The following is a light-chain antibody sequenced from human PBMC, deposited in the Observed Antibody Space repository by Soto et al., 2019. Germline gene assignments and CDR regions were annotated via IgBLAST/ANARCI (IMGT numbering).Light chain of an antibody. Sequence: EIVLTQSPATLSLSPGERATLSCRASQSVSSYLAWYQQKPGQAPRLLIYDASNRATGIPARFSGSGSGTDFTLTITSLESEDFAIYYCQQRSNGTPTFGQGPNLEI. J-gene: IGKJ2*01. CDR1: QSVSSY. V-gene: IGKV3-11*01. CDR3: QQRSNGTPT. CDR2: DAS.